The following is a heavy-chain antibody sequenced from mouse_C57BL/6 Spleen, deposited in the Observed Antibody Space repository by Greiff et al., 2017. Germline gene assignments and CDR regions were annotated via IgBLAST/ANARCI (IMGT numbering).Heavy chain of an antibody. Sequence: EVQLVESGPELVKPGASVKISCKASGYSFTGYYMNWVKQSPEKSLEWIGGINPSTGGTTYNQKFKAKATLTVDKSSSTAYMQLKSLTSEDSAVYYCASPLFGYYAMDYWGQGTSVTVSS. CDR2: INPSTGGT. J-gene: IGHJ4*01. D-gene: IGHD6-1*01. V-gene: IGHV1-42*01. CDR1: GYSFTGYY. CDR3: ASPLFGYYAMDY.